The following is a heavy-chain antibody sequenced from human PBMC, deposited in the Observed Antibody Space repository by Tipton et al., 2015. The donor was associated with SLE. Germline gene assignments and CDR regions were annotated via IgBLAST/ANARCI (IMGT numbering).Heavy chain of an antibody. D-gene: IGHD3-16*01. Sequence: TLSLTCTVSGGSISSGFYYWSWIRQPAGKGLEWIGRIYVSGSTNYNPSLESRVTISVDTSKNQFSLKLSSVTAADTAVYYCATQGYYDSSFDYWGQGTLVTVSS. CDR2: IYVSGST. CDR3: ATQGYYDSSFDY. V-gene: IGHV4-61*02. J-gene: IGHJ4*02. CDR1: GGSISSGFYY.